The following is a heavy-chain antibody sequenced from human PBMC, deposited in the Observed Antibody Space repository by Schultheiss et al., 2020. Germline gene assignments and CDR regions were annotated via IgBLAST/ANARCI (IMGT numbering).Heavy chain of an antibody. CDR1: GFTFSDYY. J-gene: IGHJ3*02. D-gene: IGHD2-2*01. V-gene: IGHV3-11*01. CDR3: AREYCSSTSCYHAFDI. Sequence: GESLKISCAASGFTFSDYYMSWIRQAPGKGLEWVSYISSSGSTIYYADSVKGRFTISRDNAKNSLYLQMNSLRAEDTAVYYCAREYCSSTSCYHAFDIWGQGTMVTVSS. CDR2: ISSSGSTI.